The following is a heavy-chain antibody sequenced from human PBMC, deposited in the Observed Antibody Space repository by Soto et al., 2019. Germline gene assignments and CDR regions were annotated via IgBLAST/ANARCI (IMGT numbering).Heavy chain of an antibody. CDR2: ISDSGRI. V-gene: IGHV4-59*01. CDR1: GGSISTYF. D-gene: IGHD6-13*01. CDR3: ARDRMAADATEVAFDF. Sequence: QVQLQEWGPGLVKPSETLSLTCAVSGGSISTYFWNWLRQPPGKGLEWIAYISDSGRILYNPSLKSRVTLSLDASKNQFSLRLSSVTAADTAVYYCARDRMAADATEVAFDFWGQGTMVTVSS. J-gene: IGHJ3*01.